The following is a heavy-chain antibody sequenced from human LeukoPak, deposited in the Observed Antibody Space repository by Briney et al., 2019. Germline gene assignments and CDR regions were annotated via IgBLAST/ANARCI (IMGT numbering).Heavy chain of an antibody. J-gene: IGHJ4*02. V-gene: IGHV3-21*01. CDR1: GFTFSNYW. CDR2: ISSSSSYI. Sequence: GGSLRLSCAASGFTFSNYWMTWFRQAPGKGLEWVSSISSSSSYIYYADSVKGRFTISRDNAKNSLYLQMNSLRAEDTAVYYCAREGLGGGSYYTDYWGQGTLVTVSS. CDR3: AREGLGGGSYYTDY. D-gene: IGHD3-10*01.